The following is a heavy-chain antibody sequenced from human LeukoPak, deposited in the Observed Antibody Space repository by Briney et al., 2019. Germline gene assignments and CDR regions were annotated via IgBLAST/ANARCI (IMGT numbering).Heavy chain of an antibody. J-gene: IGHJ4*02. V-gene: IGHV4-38-2*02. CDR1: GDSISSGYY. CDR3: ARVYNWNSSGLGAPRD. CDR2: IYHSGST. Sequence: PSETLSLTCTVSGDSISSGYYWGWIRQPPGKGLEWIGSIYHSGSTYYNPSLKSRVTISVDTSKNQFSLKLSSVTAADTAVYYCARVYNWNSSGLGAPRDWGRGTLVTVSS. D-gene: IGHD1-7*01.